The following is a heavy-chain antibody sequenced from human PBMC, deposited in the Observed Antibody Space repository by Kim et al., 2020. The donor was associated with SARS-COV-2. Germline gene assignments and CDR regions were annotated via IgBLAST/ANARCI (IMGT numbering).Heavy chain of an antibody. CDR3: AREAGYYDIPFDY. V-gene: IGHV4-34*01. CDR2: INHSGST. CDR1: GGSFSGYY. J-gene: IGHJ4*02. Sequence: SETLSLTCAVYGGSFSGYYWSWIRQPPGKGLEWIGEINHSGSTNYNPSLKSRVTISVDTSKNQFSLKLSSVTAADTAVYYCAREAGYYDIPFDYWGQGTLVTVSS. D-gene: IGHD3-9*01.